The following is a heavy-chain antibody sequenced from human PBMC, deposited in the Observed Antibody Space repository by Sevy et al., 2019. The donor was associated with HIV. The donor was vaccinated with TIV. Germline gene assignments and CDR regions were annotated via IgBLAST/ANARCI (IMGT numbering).Heavy chain of an antibody. CDR3: ARGGDGVVPSPIIGLGPWTKYWYFDL. CDR1: GGSFSGYS. Sequence: SETLSLTCAVSGGSFSGYSWDWIRQPPGKGLEWIGEVNHSGSTNYNPSLKSRVTISVDTSNKQFALKLNFVTAADTAVYDWARGGDGVVPSPIIGLGPWTKYWYFDLWGRGTLVTVSS. J-gene: IGHJ2*01. D-gene: IGHD3-3*01. V-gene: IGHV4-34*01. CDR2: VNHSGST.